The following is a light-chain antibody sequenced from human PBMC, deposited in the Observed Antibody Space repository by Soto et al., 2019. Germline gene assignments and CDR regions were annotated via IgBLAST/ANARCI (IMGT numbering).Light chain of an antibody. CDR2: GAS. V-gene: IGKV3-20*01. CDR3: QQYGSSPPQT. Sequence: EIVLTQSPGTLSLSPGERATLSCRASQSVSSSYLAWYQQKPGQAPRLLIYGASSRATGIPDRFSGSGSGTDFPPTISRLEPEAFAVYYCQQYGSSPPQTFGQGTKVEIK. J-gene: IGKJ1*01. CDR1: QSVSSSY.